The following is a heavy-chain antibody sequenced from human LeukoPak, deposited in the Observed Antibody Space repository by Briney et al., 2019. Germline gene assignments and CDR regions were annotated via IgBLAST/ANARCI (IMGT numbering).Heavy chain of an antibody. V-gene: IGHV3-30*02. J-gene: IGHJ4*02. CDR3: AKAGAMILQHYFDY. CDR1: GFSFSNYG. D-gene: IGHD3-22*01. CDR2: IRFDGSDR. Sequence: GGSLRLSCAASGFSFSNYGMHWVRQAPGKGLEWVAFIRFDGSDRYYTDSAKGRFTLYRDISRDTLYLQMNSLRADDTAVYYCAKAGAMILQHYFDYWGQGTLVTVSS.